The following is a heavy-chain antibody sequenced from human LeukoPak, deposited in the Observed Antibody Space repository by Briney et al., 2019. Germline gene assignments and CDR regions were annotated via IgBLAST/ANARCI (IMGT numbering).Heavy chain of an antibody. CDR2: IYYSGST. V-gene: IGHV4-59*08. CDR3: ARLAVAGTLIDY. J-gene: IGHJ4*02. Sequence: SETLSLTCTVSGGSISSYYWSWIRQPPGKGLEWIGYIYYSGSTNYNPSLKSRVTISVDTSKNQFSLKLSSVTAADTAVYYCARLAVAGTLIDYWGQGTLVTVSS. CDR1: GGSISSYY. D-gene: IGHD6-19*01.